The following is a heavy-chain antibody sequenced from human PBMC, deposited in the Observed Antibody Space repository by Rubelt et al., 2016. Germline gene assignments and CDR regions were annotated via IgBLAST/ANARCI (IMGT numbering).Heavy chain of an antibody. D-gene: IGHD6-13*01. CDR2: IFYSGST. CDR3: ATDVTAAGTVYYYAMDV. Sequence: QVQLQESGPGLVKPSETLSLTCTVSGDSISSYYWSWIRQPPGKGLEWIAYIFYSGSTNYNPSLKNQVTISVDTSKNQFSLKLSSVTAADTAVYYCATDVTAAGTVYYYAMDVWGPGTTVTVSS. V-gene: IGHV4-59*12. J-gene: IGHJ6*02. CDR1: GDSISSYY.